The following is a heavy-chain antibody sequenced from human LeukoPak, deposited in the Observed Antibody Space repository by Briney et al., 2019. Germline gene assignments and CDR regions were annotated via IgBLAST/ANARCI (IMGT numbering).Heavy chain of an antibody. CDR1: GFTFSSYS. V-gene: IGHV3-23*01. J-gene: IGHJ4*02. Sequence: GGSLRLSCAASGFTFSSYSMNWVRQAPGKGLEWVSAISGSSVSTYYADSVKGRFTISRDNSKNTLYLQMNSLRAEDTAVYYCAKGAAAGTCLDYWGQGTLVTVSS. D-gene: IGHD6-13*01. CDR2: ISGSSVST. CDR3: AKGAAAGTCLDY.